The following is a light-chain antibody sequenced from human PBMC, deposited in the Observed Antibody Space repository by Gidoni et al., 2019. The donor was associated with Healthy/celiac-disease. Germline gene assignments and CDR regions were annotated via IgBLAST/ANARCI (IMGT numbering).Light chain of an antibody. Sequence: EIVMTQSPATLSVSPGERAPLSCRASQSVSSNLAWYQQKPGQAPRLLIYGASTRATGIPARFSGSGSGTEFTLTISSLQSEDFAVYYCQQYNNWPLTFXGXTKVEIK. J-gene: IGKJ4*01. CDR1: QSVSSN. CDR3: QQYNNWPLT. V-gene: IGKV3-15*01. CDR2: GAS.